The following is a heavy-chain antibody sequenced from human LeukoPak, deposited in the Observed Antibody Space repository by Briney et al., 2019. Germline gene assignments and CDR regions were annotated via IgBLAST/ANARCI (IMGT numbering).Heavy chain of an antibody. J-gene: IGHJ4*02. Sequence: SGTLSLTCAVSGGSISSSNWWSWVRQPPGKGLEWIGEICHSGSTNYNPSLKSRVTISVDKSKNQFSLKLSSVTAADTAVYYCARVWAGYSSGWYGRRKYYFDYWGQGTLVTVSS. V-gene: IGHV4-4*02. CDR1: GGSISSSNW. CDR3: ARVWAGYSSGWYGRRKYYFDY. CDR2: ICHSGST. D-gene: IGHD6-19*01.